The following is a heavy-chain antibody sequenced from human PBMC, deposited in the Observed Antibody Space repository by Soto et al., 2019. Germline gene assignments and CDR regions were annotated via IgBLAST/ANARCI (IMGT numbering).Heavy chain of an antibody. CDR3: APRYGSGSTHFDS. Sequence: QVQLVQSGAEVKKPGSSVKVSCTASGGTFNSYTLNWVRQAPGQRLEWVGRVNPIVGMSSSASKFQGRVTMTAAKAASKAYMDVTGLEAEDTAVYYCAPRYGSGSTHFDSWGQGTLVTVSS. CDR1: GGTFNSYT. J-gene: IGHJ4*02. D-gene: IGHD3-10*01. CDR2: VNPIVGMS. V-gene: IGHV1-69*02.